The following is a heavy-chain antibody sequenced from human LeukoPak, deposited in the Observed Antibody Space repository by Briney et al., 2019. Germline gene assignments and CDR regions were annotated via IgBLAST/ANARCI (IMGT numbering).Heavy chain of an antibody. CDR2: IKTKNDGGTS. CDR3: VGYHLHH. CDR1: GFTFSNAW. Sequence: GGSLRLSCAASGFTFSNAWMSWVRQAPGKGLEWVGRIKTKNDGGTSEYPAPVKGRFTISRDDSKNTVYLQMNSLKTEDTGVYYCVGYHLHHWRQGTLVPVSS. V-gene: IGHV3-15*01. D-gene: IGHD5-18*01. J-gene: IGHJ5*02.